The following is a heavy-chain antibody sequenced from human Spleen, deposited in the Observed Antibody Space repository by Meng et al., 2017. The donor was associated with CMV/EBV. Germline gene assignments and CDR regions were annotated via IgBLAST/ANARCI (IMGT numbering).Heavy chain of an antibody. V-gene: IGHV2-5*02. CDR2: IYWDDDK. CDR3: AHRTINRKAATDDY. D-gene: IGHD2-15*01. Sequence: LLKPTPPLPLTCSYACSSLSTSVGVVGLTRHPQGRALELLAIIYWDDDKRYTPSLQSRLTISKDTSKTQVVLTMTNMDPVDTATYYCAHRTINRKAATDDYWGQGTLVTVSS. CDR1: CSSLSTSVGV. J-gene: IGHJ4*02.